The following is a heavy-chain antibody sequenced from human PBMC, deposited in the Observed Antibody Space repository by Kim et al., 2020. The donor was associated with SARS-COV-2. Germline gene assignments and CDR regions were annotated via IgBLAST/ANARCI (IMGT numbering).Heavy chain of an antibody. CDR1: GGSISSGSYY. CDR3: ARFSGSYRNWYFDL. J-gene: IGHJ2*01. CDR2: IYTSGST. Sequence: SETLSLTCTVSGGSISSGSYYWSWIRQPAGKGLEWIGRIYTSGSTNYNPSLKSRVTISVDTSKNQFSLKLSSVTAADTAVYYCARFSGSYRNWYFDLWGRGTLVTVSS. V-gene: IGHV4-61*02. D-gene: IGHD1-26*01.